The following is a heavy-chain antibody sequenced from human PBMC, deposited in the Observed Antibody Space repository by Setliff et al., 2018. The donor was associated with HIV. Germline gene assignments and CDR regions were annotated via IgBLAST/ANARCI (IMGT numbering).Heavy chain of an antibody. CDR1: GFTFSSCG. Sequence: PGGSLRLSCVASGFTFSSCGMHWVRQAPGKGLEWVSSISYSTGYIYYADSVKGRFTISRDNAKSSLYLQMNSLRAEDTAVYYCARGVAAAGTDYWGQGTLVTVSS. J-gene: IGHJ4*02. D-gene: IGHD6-13*01. V-gene: IGHV3-21*01. CDR3: ARGVAAAGTDY. CDR2: ISYSTGYI.